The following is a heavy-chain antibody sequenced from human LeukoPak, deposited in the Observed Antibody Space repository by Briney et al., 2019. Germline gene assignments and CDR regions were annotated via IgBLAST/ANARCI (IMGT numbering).Heavy chain of an antibody. CDR2: ISAYIGNT. CDR1: GYTFTSYG. J-gene: IGHJ5*02. Sequence: GASVKVSCKASGYTFTSYGISWVRQAPGQGLEWMGWISAYIGNTNYAQKLQGRVTMTTDTSTSTAYMELRSLRSDDTAVYYCARILGYCSSTSCYDWFDPWGQGTLVTVSS. CDR3: ARILGYCSSTSCYDWFDP. V-gene: IGHV1-18*01. D-gene: IGHD2-2*01.